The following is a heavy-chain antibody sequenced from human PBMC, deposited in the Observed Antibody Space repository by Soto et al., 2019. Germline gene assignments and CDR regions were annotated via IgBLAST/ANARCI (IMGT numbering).Heavy chain of an antibody. D-gene: IGHD3-22*01. J-gene: IGHJ6*02. CDR1: GGSISSGGYS. CDR2: IYHSGST. V-gene: IGHV4-30-2*01. Sequence: SETLSLTCAVSGGSISSGGYSWSWIRQPPGKGLGWIGYIYHSGSTYYNPSLKSRVTISVDRSKNQFSLKLSSVTAADTAVYYCASSMYYYDSSGYFSYGMDVRGQGTTVTVSS. CDR3: ASSMYYYDSSGYFSYGMDV.